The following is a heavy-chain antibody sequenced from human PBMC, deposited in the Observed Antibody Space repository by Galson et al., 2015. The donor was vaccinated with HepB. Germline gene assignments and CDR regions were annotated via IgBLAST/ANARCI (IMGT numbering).Heavy chain of an antibody. CDR1: GFTFSSYA. V-gene: IGHV3-64D*06. Sequence: LRLSCAASGFTFSSYAMHWVRQAPGKGLEYVSAISSNGGSTYYADSVKGRFTISRDNSKNTLYLQMSSLRAEDTAVYYCVKTEIHYYGSGGMDVWGQGTTVTVSS. D-gene: IGHD3-10*01. CDR3: VKTEIHYYGSGGMDV. CDR2: ISSNGGST. J-gene: IGHJ6*02.